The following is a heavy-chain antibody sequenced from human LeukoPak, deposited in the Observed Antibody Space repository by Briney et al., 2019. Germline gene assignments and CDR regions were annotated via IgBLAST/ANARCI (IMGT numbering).Heavy chain of an antibody. V-gene: IGHV3-20*04. CDR2: INWNGGST. D-gene: IGHD6-13*01. J-gene: IGHJ3*02. CDR3: ARQAAAKRAFDI. Sequence: GGSLRLSCAASGFTFSSYGMSWVRQAPGKGLEWVSGINWNGGSTGYADSVKGRFTISRDNAKNSLYLQMNSLRAEDTAVYYCARQAAAKRAFDIWGQGTMVTVSS. CDR1: GFTFSSYG.